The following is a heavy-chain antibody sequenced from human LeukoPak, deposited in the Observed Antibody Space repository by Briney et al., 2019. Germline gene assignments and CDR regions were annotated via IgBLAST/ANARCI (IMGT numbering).Heavy chain of an antibody. CDR3: ARDGELFGELF. CDR2: IKKDGSEK. D-gene: IGHD3-10*02. J-gene: IGHJ4*02. V-gene: IGHV3-7*01. Sequence: PGGSLRLSCAASGFAFSYYWMTWLRQAPGKGLEWVANIKKDGSEKYYVDSVKGRFTISRDNAKSPVYLQMNSLRAEDTAVYYCARDGELFGELFWGQGALVIVSS. CDR1: GFAFSYYW.